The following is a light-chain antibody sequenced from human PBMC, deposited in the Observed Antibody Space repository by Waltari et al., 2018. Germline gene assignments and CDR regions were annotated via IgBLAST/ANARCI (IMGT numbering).Light chain of an antibody. CDR1: NRDVGNYNL. CDR3: CSYAGSGTYV. CDR2: EVI. Sequence: QSALTQPASVSGTPGQSIPISCPGTNRDVGNYNLFSWYQHHPGEAPKLMICEVIKRPSGVSNRFSGSKSGNTASLTISGLQAEDEADYYCCSYAGSGTYVFGTGTKVTVL. V-gene: IGLV2-23*02. J-gene: IGLJ1*01.